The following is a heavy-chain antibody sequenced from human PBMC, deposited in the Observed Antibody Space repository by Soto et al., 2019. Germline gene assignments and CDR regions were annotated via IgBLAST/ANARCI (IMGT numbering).Heavy chain of an antibody. J-gene: IGHJ5*02. CDR1: GYTFTSYA. D-gene: IGHD3-3*01. CDR3: ARGLMKIVGVVSFNFNT. CDR2: INAGNGNT. V-gene: IGHV1-3*01. Sequence: ASVKVSCKASGYTFTSYAMHWVRQAPGQRLEWMGWINAGNGNTKYSQKFQGRVTITRDTSASTAYMELSSLRSEDTAVYYCARGLMKIVGVVSFNFNTWGQGTLVTVAS.